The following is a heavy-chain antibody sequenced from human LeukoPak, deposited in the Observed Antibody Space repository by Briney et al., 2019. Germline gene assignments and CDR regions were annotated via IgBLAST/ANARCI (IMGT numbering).Heavy chain of an antibody. CDR1: GYTFTGYY. CDR2: INPNSGGT. CDR3: PRDLGGGSYGY. Sequence: ASVKVSCKASGYTFTGYYMHWVRQAPGQGLQGMGRINPNSGGTNYAQKFQGRVTMTRDTSISTAYMKLRRLRSDDTAVYYCPRDLGGGSYGYWGQGTLVTVSS. J-gene: IGHJ4*02. V-gene: IGHV1-2*06. D-gene: IGHD1-26*01.